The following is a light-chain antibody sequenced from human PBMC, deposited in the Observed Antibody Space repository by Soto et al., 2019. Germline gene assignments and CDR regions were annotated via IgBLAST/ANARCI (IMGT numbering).Light chain of an antibody. CDR1: QSISNW. CDR2: HAS. Sequence: DIQMTQSPSTLPASVGDRVTITCRASQSISNWLAWYQQKPGTAPKVLSYHASNLQSGVPSRFSGGGAGTEFTLSISSLQPGDFATFYCQQYNSYSFGQGTKVEI. V-gene: IGKV1-5*01. CDR3: QQYNSYS. J-gene: IGKJ1*01.